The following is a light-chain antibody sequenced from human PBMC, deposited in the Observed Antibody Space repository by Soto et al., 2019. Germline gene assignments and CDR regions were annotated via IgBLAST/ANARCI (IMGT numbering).Light chain of an antibody. CDR3: QHYDSSPLFT. V-gene: IGKV3-20*01. CDR2: GAS. CDR1: QSVSSSS. J-gene: IGKJ3*01. Sequence: EIVLTQSPGTLSLSPGERATLSCRASQSVSSSSLAWYQQKPGQAPRLLIYGASSRATVIPERFSGSGSGTDFTLTISRLEPADFAVYFCQHYDSSPLFTFGHGTKVDIK.